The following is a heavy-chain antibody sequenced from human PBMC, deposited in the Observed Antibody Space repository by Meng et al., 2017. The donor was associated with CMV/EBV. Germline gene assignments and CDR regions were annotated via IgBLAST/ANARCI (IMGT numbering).Heavy chain of an antibody. Sequence: GSLRLSCTVSGGSISSYYWSWIRQPPGKGLEWIGYIYYSGSTNYNPSLKSRVTISVDTSKNQFSLKLSSVTAADTAVYYCAREWFYCSSTSCGGFDPWGQRTLVTVSS. CDR1: GGSISSYY. CDR2: IYYSGST. J-gene: IGHJ5*02. V-gene: IGHV4-59*01. D-gene: IGHD2-2*01. CDR3: AREWFYCSSTSCGGFDP.